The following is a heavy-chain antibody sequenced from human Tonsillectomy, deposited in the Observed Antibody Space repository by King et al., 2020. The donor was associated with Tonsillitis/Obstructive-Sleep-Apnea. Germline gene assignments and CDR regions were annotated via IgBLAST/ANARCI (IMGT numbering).Heavy chain of an antibody. CDR3: ARQGMDV. J-gene: IGHJ6*02. Sequence: DVQLVESGAEVKKPGESLRISCTGSGYSFTTYWISWVRQMPGKGLEWMGRIDPSDSYTKYSPSFQGHVTMSADKSLSTAYLQWSSLKASDTAMYYCARQGMDVWGQGTTVTVSS. CDR2: IDPSDSYT. V-gene: IGHV5-10-1*03. CDR1: GYSFTTYW.